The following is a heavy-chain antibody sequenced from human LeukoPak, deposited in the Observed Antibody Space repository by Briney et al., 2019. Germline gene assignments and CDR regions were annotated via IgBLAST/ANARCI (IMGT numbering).Heavy chain of an antibody. CDR1: GGSFSNYY. J-gene: IGHJ6*03. Sequence: SETLSLTCAVYGGSFSNYYWSWIRQPPGRGLEWIGEINDSGRTNYNPSLMSRVTVSVDTSKNQFSLRLTSVTATDTAVYYCARRWNYGRNYYIDVWGNGATVSVPS. V-gene: IGHV4-34*01. D-gene: IGHD1-7*01. CDR3: ARRWNYGRNYYIDV. CDR2: INDSGRT.